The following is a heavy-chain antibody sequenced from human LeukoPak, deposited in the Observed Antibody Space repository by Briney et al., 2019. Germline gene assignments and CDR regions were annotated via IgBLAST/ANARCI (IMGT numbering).Heavy chain of an antibody. CDR1: GYTFTVYY. V-gene: IGHV1-2*02. J-gene: IGHJ4*02. CDR2: INPNSGGT. Sequence: ASVTLSFTASGYTFTVYYMHWVRQAPGQGLELMGWINPNSGGTNYAQKFQGRVTMTRDTSISTAYMELSRLRSDDTAVYYCARGEVLRFLEWLLPPDYWGQGTLVTVSS. D-gene: IGHD3-3*01. CDR3: ARGEVLRFLEWLLPPDY.